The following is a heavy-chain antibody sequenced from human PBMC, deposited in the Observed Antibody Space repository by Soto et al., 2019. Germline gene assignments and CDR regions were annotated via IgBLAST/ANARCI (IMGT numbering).Heavy chain of an antibody. CDR1: GYTFTGYY. J-gene: IGHJ5*02. CDR3: ARWAPRAGTTRNWFDP. D-gene: IGHD1-7*01. CDR2: INPNSGGT. V-gene: IGHV1-2*02. Sequence: QVQLVQSGAEVKKPGASVKVSCKASGYTFTGYYMHWVRQAPGQGLEWMGWINPNSGGTNYAQKFQGRVTITRDTSLSTAYMELSRLRSDDTAVYYCARWAPRAGTTRNWFDPWGQGNLVTVSS.